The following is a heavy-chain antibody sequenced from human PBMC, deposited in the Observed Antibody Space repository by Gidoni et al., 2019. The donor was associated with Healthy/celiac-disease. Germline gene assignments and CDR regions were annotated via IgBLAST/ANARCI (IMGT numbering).Heavy chain of an antibody. D-gene: IGHD4-17*01. J-gene: IGHJ4*02. CDR2: IYYSGST. Sequence: QVQLQESGPGLVKPSETLSLTCTVSGGSISSYYWSWIRQPPGKGLEWIGYIYYSGSTNYNPSLKSRVTISVDTSKNQFSLKLSSVTAADTAVYYCARVEGGYGDYVFGYWGQGTLVTVSS. CDR3: ARVEGGYGDYVFGY. V-gene: IGHV4-59*01. CDR1: GGSISSYY.